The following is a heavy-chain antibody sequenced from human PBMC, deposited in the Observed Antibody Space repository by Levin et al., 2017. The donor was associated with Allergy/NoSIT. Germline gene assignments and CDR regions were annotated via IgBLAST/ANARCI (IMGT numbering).Heavy chain of an antibody. CDR1: GFSLSTSGVG. D-gene: IGHD2-8*01. J-gene: IGHJ4*02. CDR3: AHSTLYGVLMVYATYYFDY. CDR2: IYWDDDK. V-gene: IGHV2-5*02. Sequence: SGPTLVKPTQTLTLTCTFSGFSLSTSGVGVGWIRQPPGKALEWLALIYWDDDKRYSPSLKSRLTITKDTSKNQVVLTMTNMDPVDTATYYCAHSTLYGVLMVYATYYFDYWGQGTLVTVSS.